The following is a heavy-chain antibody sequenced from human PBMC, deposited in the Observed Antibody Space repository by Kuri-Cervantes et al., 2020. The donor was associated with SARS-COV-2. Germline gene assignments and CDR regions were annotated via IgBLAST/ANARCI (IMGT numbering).Heavy chain of an antibody. CDR3: ARWVRDQLLPHWYFDL. D-gene: IGHD2-2*01. CDR2: ISAYNGNT. V-gene: IGHV1-18*01. J-gene: IGHJ2*01. Sequence: ASVKVSCKASGYTFTSYGISWVRQAPGQGLEWMGWISAYNGNTNYAQKLQGRVTMTTDTSTSTAYMELRSLRSDDTAVYYCARWVRDQLLPHWYFDLWGRGTLVTVSS. CDR1: GYTFTSYG.